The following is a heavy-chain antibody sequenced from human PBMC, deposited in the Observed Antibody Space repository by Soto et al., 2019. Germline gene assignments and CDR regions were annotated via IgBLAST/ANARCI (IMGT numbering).Heavy chain of an antibody. CDR1: GFTFSSYA. CDR2: ISYDGSNK. V-gene: IGHV3-30-3*01. CDR3: ARAPGITMIVVSLDC. J-gene: IGHJ4*02. D-gene: IGHD3-22*01. Sequence: PGGSLRLSCAASGFTFSSYAMHWVRQAPGKGLEWVAVISYDGSNKYYADSVKGRFTISRDNSKNTLYLQMNSLRAEDTAVYYCARAPGITMIVVSLDCWGQGTLVTVSS.